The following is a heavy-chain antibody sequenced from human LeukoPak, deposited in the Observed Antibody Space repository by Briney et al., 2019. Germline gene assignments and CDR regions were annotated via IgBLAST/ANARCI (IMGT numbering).Heavy chain of an antibody. V-gene: IGHV3-30*04. J-gene: IGHJ4*02. CDR2: ISYDGSNK. D-gene: IGHD6-13*01. Sequence: PGGSLRLSCAASGFTFSSYAMHWVRQAPGKGLEWVAVISYDGSNKYYADSVKGRFTISRDNSKNTLYLQMNSLRAEDTAVYYCARVLPPVGSSWYSYSPIDYWGQGTLVTVSS. CDR3: ARVLPPVGSSWYSYSPIDY. CDR1: GFTFSSYA.